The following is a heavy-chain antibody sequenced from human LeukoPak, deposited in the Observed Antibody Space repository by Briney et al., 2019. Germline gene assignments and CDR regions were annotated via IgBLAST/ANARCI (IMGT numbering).Heavy chain of an antibody. CDR2: ISYDGSNK. J-gene: IGHJ4*02. CDR3: AKERFNWNYFFDY. Sequence: GGSLRLSCAASGFTFSSYGMHWVGQAPGKGLEWVAVISYDGSNKYYADSVKVRFTISRDNSKNTLYLQMNSLRAEDTAVYYCAKERFNWNYFFDYWGQGTLVTVSS. V-gene: IGHV3-30*18. CDR1: GFTFSSYG. D-gene: IGHD1-7*01.